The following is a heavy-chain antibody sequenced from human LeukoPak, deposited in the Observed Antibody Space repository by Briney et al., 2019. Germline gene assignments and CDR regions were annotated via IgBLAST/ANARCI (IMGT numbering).Heavy chain of an antibody. CDR1: GFTFSTYC. J-gene: IGHJ4*02. CDR3: VRDFRSADY. Sequence: GSLRLSCAASGFTFSTYCMHWVRQAPGKGPMWVSRICPDGTVTNYADSVKARFIISRDNARNTVYLQMNSLRVEDTAVYYCVRDFRSADYWGQGTLVTVSS. V-gene: IGHV3-74*01. CDR2: ICPDGTVT.